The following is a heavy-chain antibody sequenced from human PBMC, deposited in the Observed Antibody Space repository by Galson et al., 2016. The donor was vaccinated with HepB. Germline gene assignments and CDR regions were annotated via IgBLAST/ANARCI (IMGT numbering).Heavy chain of an antibody. CDR1: GFTFSTYA. J-gene: IGHJ6*03. Sequence: SLRLSCAASGFTFSTYAMHWVRQAPGKGLEWVAVISYDGSHKHYRDSVKGRFTISRDNSKNTLYLQMNSLSAEDTAVYYCAREGKGGRVDYYYYYYMDVWGKGATVTVSS. CDR2: ISYDGSHK. V-gene: IGHV3-30-3*01. D-gene: IGHD2-15*01. CDR3: AREGKGGRVDYYYYYYMDV.